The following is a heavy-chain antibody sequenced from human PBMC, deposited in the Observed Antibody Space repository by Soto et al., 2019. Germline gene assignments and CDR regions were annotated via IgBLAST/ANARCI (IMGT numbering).Heavy chain of an antibody. CDR2: ISGSSGHA. V-gene: IGHV3-23*01. CDR1: GFTFSTYA. D-gene: IGHD5-18*01. CDR3: ARGEYSYEF. Sequence: QLLESGGGLVQAGGSLRLSCAASGFTFSTYAMTWVRQAPGKGLQWVSKISGSSGHAYYADSVNGRFTISRDNSKNILYLQLNSLRAEDTAVYYCARGEYSYEFGGQGTLVTVSS. J-gene: IGHJ4*02.